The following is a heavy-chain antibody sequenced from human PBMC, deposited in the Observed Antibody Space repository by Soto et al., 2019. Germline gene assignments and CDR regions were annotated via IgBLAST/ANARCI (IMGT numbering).Heavy chain of an antibody. D-gene: IGHD2-15*01. V-gene: IGHV3-30-3*01. CDR1: GFIFSRYA. J-gene: IGHJ6*02. CDR2: ISYDGSNK. CDR3: ARTGLLHGMDV. Sequence: QVQLVESGGGVVQPGRSLRLSCAASGFIFSRYAMHWDRQAPGKGLEWVAVISYDGSNKYYADSVKGRFTISRDNSKNTLYLQMNTLRAEDTAVYYCARTGLLHGMDVWGQGTTVTVSS.